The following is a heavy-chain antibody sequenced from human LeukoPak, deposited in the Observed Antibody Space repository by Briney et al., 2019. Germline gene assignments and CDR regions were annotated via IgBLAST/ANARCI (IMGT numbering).Heavy chain of an antibody. D-gene: IGHD3-16*02. Sequence: SETLSLTCAVYGGSFSGYYWSWIRQPPGKGLEWIGEINHSGSTNYNPSLKSRVTISVDTSKNQFSLKLSSVTAADTAVYYCARHQYDYVWGSYRHRHFDYWGQGTLVTVSS. V-gene: IGHV4-34*01. CDR2: INHSGST. CDR1: GGSFSGYY. CDR3: ARHQYDYVWGSYRHRHFDY. J-gene: IGHJ4*02.